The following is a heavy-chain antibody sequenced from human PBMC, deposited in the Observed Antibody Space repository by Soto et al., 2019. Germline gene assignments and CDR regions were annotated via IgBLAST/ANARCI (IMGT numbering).Heavy chain of an antibody. D-gene: IGHD6-19*01. Sequence: ETLSLTCDVSGYSITSGYYWGWVRQPPGKGLEWIGSFYYGGSTSHNPSLKSRVTISVDASKNNFSLRLTSVTAADTAVYFCTRVVAGLDYWGQGILVTVSS. CDR2: FYYGGST. V-gene: IGHV4-38-2*01. J-gene: IGHJ4*02. CDR3: TRVVAGLDY. CDR1: GYSITSGYY.